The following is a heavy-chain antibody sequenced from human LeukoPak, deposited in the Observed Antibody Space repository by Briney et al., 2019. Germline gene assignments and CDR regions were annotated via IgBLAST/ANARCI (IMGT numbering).Heavy chain of an antibody. V-gene: IGHV4-39*01. CDR3: ARLPGTNWMGEYYFDY. J-gene: IGHJ4*02. D-gene: IGHD3-16*01. CDR2: VYYSGST. CDR1: GGSISSSGYY. Sequence: SETLSLTCTVSGGSISSSGYYWGWIRQPPEKGLEWIGSVYYSGSTYYSPSLKSRVTISVDTSKNQFSLKLSSVTAADTAVYYCARLPGTNWMGEYYFDYWGQGTLVTVSS.